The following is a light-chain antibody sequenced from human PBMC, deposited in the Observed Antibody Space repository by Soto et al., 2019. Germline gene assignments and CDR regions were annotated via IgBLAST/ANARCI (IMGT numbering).Light chain of an antibody. CDR2: EGS. J-gene: IGLJ2*01. CDR3: CSYAGSRTFV. V-gene: IGLV2-23*01. Sequence: QYVLTQPASVSGSPGQSITISCTGTSSDVGAYNLVSWYQQHPGKAPRLIIYEGSKRPSGISHRFSGSKSDNTASLTISGLRAEDEAHYHCCSYAGSRTFVFGGGTKLTVL. CDR1: SSDVGAYNL.